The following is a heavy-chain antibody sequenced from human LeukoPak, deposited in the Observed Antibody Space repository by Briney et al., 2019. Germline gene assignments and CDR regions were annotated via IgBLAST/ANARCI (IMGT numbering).Heavy chain of an antibody. J-gene: IGHJ4*02. CDR3: ASTGKVGSSWYGQRIDY. D-gene: IGHD6-13*01. CDR1: GGSISSGDYY. V-gene: IGHV4-30-4*01. Sequence: PSETLSLTCTVSGGSISSGDYYWSWIRQPPGRGLEWIGYIYYSGSTYYNPSLKSRVTISVDTSKNQFSLKLSSVTAADTAVYYCASTGKVGSSWYGQRIDYWGQGTLVTVSS. CDR2: IYYSGST.